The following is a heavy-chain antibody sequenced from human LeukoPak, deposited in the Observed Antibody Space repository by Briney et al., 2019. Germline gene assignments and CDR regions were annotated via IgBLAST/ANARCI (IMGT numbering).Heavy chain of an antibody. J-gene: IGHJ4*02. CDR2: IYYSGST. V-gene: IGHV4-31*03. D-gene: IGHD5-24*01. Sequence: SETLSLTCTVSGGSISSGGYYWSWIRQHRGRDLEWIGYIYYSGSTYYNPSLKSRATISVDTSKNQFSLKLTSVTAADTAVYYCARGPPLARLHYYFDYWGQGTLVTVSS. CDR1: GGSISSGGYY. CDR3: ARGPPLARLHYYFDY.